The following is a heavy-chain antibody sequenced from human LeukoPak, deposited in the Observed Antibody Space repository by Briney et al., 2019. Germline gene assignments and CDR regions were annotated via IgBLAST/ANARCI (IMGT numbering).Heavy chain of an antibody. CDR1: GFTFSSYS. J-gene: IGHJ4*02. V-gene: IGHV3-21*01. CDR3: ARVLSGYVDY. CDR2: ISSSSSYI. Sequence: GGSLRLSCAASGFTFSSYSMNWVRQAPGKGLEWVLSISSSSSYIYYADSVKGRFTISRDNAKNSLYLQMNSLRAEDTAVYYCARVLSGYVDYWGQGTLVTVSS. D-gene: IGHD1-26*01.